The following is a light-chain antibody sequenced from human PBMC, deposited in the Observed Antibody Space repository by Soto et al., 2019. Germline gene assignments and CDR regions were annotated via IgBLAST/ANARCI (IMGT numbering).Light chain of an antibody. CDR3: QQSYRNPRT. CDR2: SAS. V-gene: IGKV1-39*01. Sequence: DIQMTQSPSFLSASAGDRVTIFCRASQSISNFLHWYQQNPGKAPKLLIYSASNLESGVPPRFGASGSGTDFTLTISSLQPEDFATYYFQQSYRNPRTFGLGTKVDIK. CDR1: QSISNF. J-gene: IGKJ1*01.